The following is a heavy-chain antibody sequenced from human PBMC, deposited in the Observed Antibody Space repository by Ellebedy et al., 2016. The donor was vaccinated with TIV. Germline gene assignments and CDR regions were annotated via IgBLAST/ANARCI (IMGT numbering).Heavy chain of an antibody. D-gene: IGHD1-26*01. V-gene: IGHV1-8*02. CDR1: RYTFTSYY. Sequence: ASVKVSXKASRYTFTSYYMHWVRQAPGQGLEWMGWMNPNSGNTGYAQKFQGRVTMTRNTSISTAYMELSSLRSEDTAVYYCARGSEWELAGWGQGTLVTVSS. CDR2: MNPNSGNT. J-gene: IGHJ4*02. CDR3: ARGSEWELAG.